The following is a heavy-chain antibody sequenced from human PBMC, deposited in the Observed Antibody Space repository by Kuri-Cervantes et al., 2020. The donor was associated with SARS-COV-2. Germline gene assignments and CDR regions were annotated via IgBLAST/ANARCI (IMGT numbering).Heavy chain of an antibody. Sequence: GESLKISCAASGFTFSSYGMHWVRQAPGKGLEWVAVISYDGSNKYYADSVKGRFTISRDNSKNTLYLQMNSLRAVDTAVYYCAKWGGYCSGGSCSLPFQHWGQGTLVTVSS. CDR3: AKWGGYCSGGSCSLPFQH. CDR1: GFTFSSYG. J-gene: IGHJ1*01. CDR2: ISYDGSNK. D-gene: IGHD2-15*01. V-gene: IGHV3-30*18.